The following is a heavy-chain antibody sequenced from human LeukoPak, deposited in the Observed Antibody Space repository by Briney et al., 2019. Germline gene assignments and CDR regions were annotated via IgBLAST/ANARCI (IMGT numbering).Heavy chain of an antibody. Sequence: GGALRLSCAASGFTFSSYSMNWVRPAPGKGLGWGSSISSSSSYIYYADSVKGRFTISRDNAKNSLYLQMNSLRVEDTAVYYCASKITMVRGVIITPDYWGQGTLVTVSS. D-gene: IGHD3-10*01. V-gene: IGHV3-21*01. CDR2: ISSSSSYI. CDR1: GFTFSSYS. CDR3: ASKITMVRGVIITPDY. J-gene: IGHJ4*02.